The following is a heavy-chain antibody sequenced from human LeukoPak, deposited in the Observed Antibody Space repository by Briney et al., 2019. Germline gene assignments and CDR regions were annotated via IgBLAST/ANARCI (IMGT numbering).Heavy chain of an antibody. CDR1: GGSISSYY. CDR3: ASLAETVVTPDDAFDI. D-gene: IGHD4-23*01. J-gene: IGHJ3*02. CDR2: IYYSGST. Sequence: SETLSHTCTVSGGSISSYYWSWIRQPPGKGLEWIGYIYYSGSTNYNPSLKSRVTISVDTSKNQFSLKLSSVTAADTAVYYCASLAETVVTPDDAFDIWGQGTMVTVSS. V-gene: IGHV4-59*08.